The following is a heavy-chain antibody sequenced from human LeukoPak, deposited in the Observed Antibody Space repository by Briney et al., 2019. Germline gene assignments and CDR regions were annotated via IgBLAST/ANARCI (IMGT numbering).Heavy chain of an antibody. CDR3: ARDNDSYGENWFDP. V-gene: IGHV3-53*05. Sequence: GGSLRLSCAASGFTVSSNYMSWVRQAPGKGLEWVSVIYSGGSTYYADSVKGRFTISRDNSKNTLYLQMNSLRADDTAVYYCARDNDSYGENWFDPWGQGTLVTVSS. CDR1: GFTVSSNY. CDR2: IYSGGST. D-gene: IGHD5-18*01. J-gene: IGHJ5*02.